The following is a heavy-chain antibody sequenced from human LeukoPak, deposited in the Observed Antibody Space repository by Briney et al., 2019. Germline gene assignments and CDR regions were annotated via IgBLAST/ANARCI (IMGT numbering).Heavy chain of an antibody. J-gene: IGHJ4*02. V-gene: IGHV3-23*01. CDR1: VFTFSSYS. CDR3: ARGIAAAGSY. CDR2: ISGSGGST. D-gene: IGHD6-13*01. Sequence: GGSLRLSCAASVFTFSSYSMSWVRQAPGKGREWVSAISGSGGSTYYADSVKGRFTISRDNSKNTLYLQMNSLRAEDTAVYYCARGIAAAGSYWGQGTLVTVSS.